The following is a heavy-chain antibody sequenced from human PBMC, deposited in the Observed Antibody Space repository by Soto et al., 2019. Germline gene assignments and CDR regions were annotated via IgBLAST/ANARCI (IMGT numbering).Heavy chain of an antibody. CDR1: RYTFTSYG. CDR2: ISAYNGNT. V-gene: IGHV1-18*01. J-gene: IGHJ4*02. D-gene: IGHD3-3*01. CDR3: ARDEGWPPYDFWSGLDY. Sequence: ASVKVSCKASRYTFTSYGISWLRQAPGQGLEWMGWISAYNGNTNYAQKLQGRVTMTTDTSTSTAYMELRSLRSDDTAVYYCARDEGWPPYDFWSGLDYWGRGTLVTVSS.